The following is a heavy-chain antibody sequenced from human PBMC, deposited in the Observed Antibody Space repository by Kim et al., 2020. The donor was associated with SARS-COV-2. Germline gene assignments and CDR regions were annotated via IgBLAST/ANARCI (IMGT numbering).Heavy chain of an antibody. V-gene: IGHV3-15*01. CDR2: IKSKNDGGST. CDR1: GFTFTNAW. CDR3: TRWNSGNYYDAS. Sequence: GGSLRLSCGATGFTFTNAWMSWVRQAPGKGLEWVGRIKSKNDGGSTEYAAPVKGRFTISRDDSENTLFLQMNSLKTEDTARYYCTRWNSGNYYDASWGQGTLVTVSS. J-gene: IGHJ5*02. D-gene: IGHD1-26*01.